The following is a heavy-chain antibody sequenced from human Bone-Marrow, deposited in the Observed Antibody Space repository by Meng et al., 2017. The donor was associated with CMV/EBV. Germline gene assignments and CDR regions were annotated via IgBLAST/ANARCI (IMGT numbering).Heavy chain of an antibody. CDR1: GFTFSSHD. V-gene: IGHV3-21*01. Sequence: GGPLRLSCAASGFTFSSHDMNWVRQAPGKGLEWVAWIRTSGDERHYADSVKGRFIISRDNARKSLFLEMDSLRAGDTAVYYCASTWNVNVVGAHWGKGTPVTVSS. CDR2: IRTSGDER. J-gene: IGHJ4*02. CDR3: ASTWNVNVVGAH. D-gene: IGHD1-1*01.